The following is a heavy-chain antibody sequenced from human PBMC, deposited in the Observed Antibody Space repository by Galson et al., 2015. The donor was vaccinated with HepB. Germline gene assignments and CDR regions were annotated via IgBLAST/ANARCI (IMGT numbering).Heavy chain of an antibody. CDR3: AKDQQDGSGWVSYFDY. V-gene: IGHV3-30*18. CDR1: GFTLSSYG. D-gene: IGHD6-19*01. Sequence: SLRLSCAASGFTLSSYGMHWVRQAPGKGLEWVAVISYDGSNKYYADSVKGRFTISRDNSKNTLYLQMNSLRAEDTAVYYCAKDQQDGSGWVSYFDYWGQGTLVTVSS. J-gene: IGHJ4*02. CDR2: ISYDGSNK.